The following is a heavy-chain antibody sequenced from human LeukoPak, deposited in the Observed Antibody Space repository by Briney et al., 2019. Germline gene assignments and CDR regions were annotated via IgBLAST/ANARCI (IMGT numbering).Heavy chain of an antibody. CDR2: SSPYNGNT. D-gene: IGHD6-19*01. CDR1: GYTFTTYG. V-gene: IGHV1-18*01. J-gene: IGHJ4*02. CDR3: ARGGTSGWRTPNDDY. Sequence: GAVKVSCKASGYTFTTYGISWVRQAPGQGLEWMGWSSPYNGNTNYAQKLRGRVTMTTDTSTSTAYMELRSLRSDDTAVYYCARGGTSGWRTPNDDYWGQGTLVTVSS.